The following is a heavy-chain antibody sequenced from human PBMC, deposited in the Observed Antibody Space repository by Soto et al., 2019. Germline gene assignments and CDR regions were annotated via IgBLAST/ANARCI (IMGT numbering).Heavy chain of an antibody. V-gene: IGHV4-59*01. D-gene: IGHD1-1*01. CDR1: GGSTRIDS. J-gene: IGHJ4*02. CDR2: IYYSGGT. CDR3: ATLNWNNYFDS. Sequence: PSETLSLTCTVSGGSTRIDSWSWIRQPPGKGLEWVGYIYYSGGTSYNPSLKSRVTISVDTSKNQFSLKLSSVTTADTAMYYCATLNWNNYFDSWGQGTLVTVSS.